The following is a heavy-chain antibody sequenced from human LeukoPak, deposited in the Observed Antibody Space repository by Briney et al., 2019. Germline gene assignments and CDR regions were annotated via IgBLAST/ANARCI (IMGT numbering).Heavy chain of an antibody. V-gene: IGHV4-59*01. CDR3: ARWHSHGRYFDY. D-gene: IGHD1-26*01. J-gene: IGHJ4*02. CDR2: TSYSGNT. CDR1: GGSISGDY. Sequence: PSETLSLTCTVSGGSISGDYWNCIRQPPGKGLEWIGYTSYSGNTDYKPSLRSRVTMSVDTSKNQLSLKLTSATAADTAVYYCARWHSHGRYFDYWGQGALVTVSS.